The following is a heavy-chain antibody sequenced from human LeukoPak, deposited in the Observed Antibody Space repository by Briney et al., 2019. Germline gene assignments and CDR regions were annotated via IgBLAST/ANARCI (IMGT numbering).Heavy chain of an antibody. CDR1: GFTFSGYE. CDR2: ISGNGNNI. CDR3: AREEEGSSWYTDSFQH. D-gene: IGHD6-13*01. J-gene: IGHJ1*01. V-gene: IGHV3-48*03. Sequence: GGSLRLSCAASGFTFSGYEMNWVRQAPGKGLEWVSYISGNGNNIYYADSVKGRFTISRDNAKNSLYLQMNSLRAEDTAVYYCAREEEGSSWYTDSFQHWGQGTLVTVSS.